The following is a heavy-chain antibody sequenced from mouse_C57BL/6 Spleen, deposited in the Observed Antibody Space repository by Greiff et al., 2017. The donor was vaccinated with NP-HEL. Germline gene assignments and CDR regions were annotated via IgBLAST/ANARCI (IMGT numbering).Heavy chain of an antibody. CDR3: ARWNSNWDGHYFDY. J-gene: IGHJ2*01. CDR1: GYTFTSYW. V-gene: IGHV1-53*01. D-gene: IGHD4-1*01. Sequence: QVQLQQPGTELVKPGASVKLSCKASGYTFTSYWMHWVKQRPGQGLEWIGNINPSNGGTNYNEKFKSKATLTVDKSSSTAYMQRSSLTSEDSAVYYCARWNSNWDGHYFDYWGQGTTLTVSS. CDR2: INPSNGGT.